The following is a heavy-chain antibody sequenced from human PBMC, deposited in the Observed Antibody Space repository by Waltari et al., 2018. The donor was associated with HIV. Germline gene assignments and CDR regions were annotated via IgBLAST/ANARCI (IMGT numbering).Heavy chain of an antibody. Sequence: QVRLVESGGGVVQPGKSLRRACAASGFSFSDYGMHWVRQDPGKGLEWVAIISNDGNKKDYADFAKGRFTISRDNYKNTLYLHMNSLRVDDTAVYSCAKITSVGPYDVFDIWGQGTMVTVS. V-gene: IGHV3-30*18. CDR1: GFSFSDYG. CDR2: ISNDGNKK. D-gene: IGHD3-16*01. CDR3: AKITSVGPYDVFDI. J-gene: IGHJ3*02.